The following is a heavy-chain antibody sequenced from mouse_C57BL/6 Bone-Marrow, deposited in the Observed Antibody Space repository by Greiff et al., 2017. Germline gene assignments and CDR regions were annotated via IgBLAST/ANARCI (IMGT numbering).Heavy chain of an antibody. Sequence: QVQLQQPGAELVMPGASVKLSCKASGYTFTSYWMPWVKQRPGQGLEWIGEIDPSDSYTNYNQKFKGKSTLTVDKSSSTAYMQLSSLTSEDSAVYDGARGNFEWYCDEWGRGTTVTVSS. CDR3: ARGNFEWYCDE. J-gene: IGHJ1*03. CDR2: IDPSDSYT. CDR1: GYTFTSYW. D-gene: IGHD2-1*01. V-gene: IGHV1-69*01.